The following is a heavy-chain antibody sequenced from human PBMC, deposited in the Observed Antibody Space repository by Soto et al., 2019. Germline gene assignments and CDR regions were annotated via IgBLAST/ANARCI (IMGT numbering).Heavy chain of an antibody. CDR1: GYTLTALS. D-gene: IGHD4-17*01. Sequence: QVQLGQSGPEVKKPGASVKVSCKVSGYTLTALSMHWVRQAPAKGSEWMGGVAPEDGETIYAQKFQGRVTMTEDTSTDTADMELSSLRSEDTAVYYCATPEGYGDEGYFDLWGRGTLVTVSS. CDR3: ATPEGYGDEGYFDL. J-gene: IGHJ2*01. CDR2: VAPEDGET. V-gene: IGHV1-24*01.